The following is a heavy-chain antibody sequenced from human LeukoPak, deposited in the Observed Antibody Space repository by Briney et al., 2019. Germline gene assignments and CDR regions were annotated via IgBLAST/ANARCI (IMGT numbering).Heavy chain of an antibody. CDR2: ISWNSGSI. J-gene: IGHJ4*02. V-gene: IGHV3-9*01. Sequence: GGSLRLSCAASGFTFDDYAMHWVRQAPGKGLEWVSGISWNSGSIGYADSVKGRFTISRDNSNNTLYLQMNSLRAEDTAIFYCAKVITMGSFDYWGQGTLVTVSS. D-gene: IGHD3-10*01. CDR1: GFTFDDYA. CDR3: AKVITMGSFDY.